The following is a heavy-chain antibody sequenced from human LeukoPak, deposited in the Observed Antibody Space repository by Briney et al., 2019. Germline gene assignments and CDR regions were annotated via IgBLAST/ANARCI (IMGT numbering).Heavy chain of an antibody. CDR2: ISSSSSYI. J-gene: IGHJ4*02. CDR3: ARGHDYGDYSVDY. Sequence: PGGSLRLSCAASGFTFSSYSMNWVRQAPGKGLEWVSSISSSSSYIYYADSVKGRFTISRDNAKNSLYLQMNSLRAVDTAVYYCARGHDYGDYSVDYWGREPWSPSPQ. CDR1: GFTFSSYS. V-gene: IGHV3-21*01. D-gene: IGHD4-17*01.